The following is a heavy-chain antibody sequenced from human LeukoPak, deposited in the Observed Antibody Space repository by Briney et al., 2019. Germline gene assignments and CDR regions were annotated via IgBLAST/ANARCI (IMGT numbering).Heavy chain of an antibody. CDR3: ARGESSDCTCIDY. J-gene: IGHJ4*02. CDR2: IHGDGST. Sequence: PGGSLRLSCAASGFTVSSRYMSWVRQAPGKGWEWVSVIHGDGSTYYADSVKGRFTISRDNSKNTLYLQMNSLRAEDTAVYYCARGESSDCTCIDYWGQGTLVSVSS. V-gene: IGHV3-53*01. CDR1: GFTVSSRY. D-gene: IGHD2-21*02.